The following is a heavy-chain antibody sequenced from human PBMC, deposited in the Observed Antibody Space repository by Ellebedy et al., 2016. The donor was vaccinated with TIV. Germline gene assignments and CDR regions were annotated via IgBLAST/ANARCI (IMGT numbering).Heavy chain of an antibody. D-gene: IGHD3-3*01. CDR3: ARTSTYDFWSGYYSP. J-gene: IGHJ5*02. V-gene: IGHV3-30-3*01. CDR1: GFTFSSYA. CDR2: ISYDGSNK. Sequence: GESLKISXAASGFTFSSYAMHWVRQAPGKGLEWVAVISYDGSNKYYADSVKGRFTISRDNSKNTLYLQMNSLRAEDTAVYYCARTSTYDFWSGYYSPWGQGTLVTVSS.